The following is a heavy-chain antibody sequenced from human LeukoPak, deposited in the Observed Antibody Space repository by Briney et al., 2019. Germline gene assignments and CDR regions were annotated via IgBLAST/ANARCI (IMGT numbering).Heavy chain of an antibody. CDR3: ASGDDSYAADYFDY. CDR1: GGSISSISSNNYH. D-gene: IGHD6-25*01. CDR2: IYYSGST. V-gene: IGHV4-39*01. Sequence: SETLSLTCIVSGGSISSISSNNYHWGWIRQPPGKGLEWIGSIYYSGSTYYNPSLKSRVTISVETSKNQFSLKLSSVTAADTAVYYCASGDDSYAADYFDYWGQGTLVTVSS. J-gene: IGHJ4*02.